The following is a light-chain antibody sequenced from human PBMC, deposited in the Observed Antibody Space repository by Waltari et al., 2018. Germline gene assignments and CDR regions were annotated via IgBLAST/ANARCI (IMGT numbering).Light chain of an antibody. CDR3: QAWDRGTWGV. CDR2: QNG. Sequence: SYDLTQPPSVSVSPGQTASITVSGHEWGIRFVCWYQQKPGQSPILVIQQNGRRPSGIPGRFSGSNSGNTATLTISGTQAVDEADYYCQAWDRGTWGVFGGGTRLTVL. CDR1: EWGIRF. V-gene: IGLV3-1*01. J-gene: IGLJ3*02.